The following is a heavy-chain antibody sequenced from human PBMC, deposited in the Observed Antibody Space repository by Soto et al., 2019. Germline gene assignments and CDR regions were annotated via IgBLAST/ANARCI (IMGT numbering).Heavy chain of an antibody. CDR2: ISGSGGST. CDR3: AKAPKGVYGMDV. J-gene: IGHJ6*02. Sequence: LRLSCAASGFTFSSYAMSWVRQAPGKGLELVSAISGSGGSTYYADSVKGRFTISRDNSKNTLYLQMNSLRAEDTAVYYCAKAPKGVYGMDVWGQGTTVTVSS. V-gene: IGHV3-23*01. CDR1: GFTFSSYA.